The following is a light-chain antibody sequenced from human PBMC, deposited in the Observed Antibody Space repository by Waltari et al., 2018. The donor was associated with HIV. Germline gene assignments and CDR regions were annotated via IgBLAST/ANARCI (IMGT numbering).Light chain of an antibody. CDR2: GAS. Sequence: EIVMTQSPVSLSASPGEGATLSCRASQSVYNNVAWYQQQSGQAPRLLIFGASTRASGVPLRFSGSGSGTEFTLTISSLRSEDFVVYYCQQYDRWPQTFGQGTKLEIK. J-gene: IGKJ2*01. CDR1: QSVYNN. CDR3: QQYDRWPQT. V-gene: IGKV3-15*01.